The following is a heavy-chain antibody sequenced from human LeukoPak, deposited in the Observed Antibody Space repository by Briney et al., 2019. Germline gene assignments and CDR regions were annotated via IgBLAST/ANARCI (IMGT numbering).Heavy chain of an antibody. CDR3: ARALGAFDI. J-gene: IGHJ3*02. CDR1: GGSFSFYY. Sequence: PSETLSLTRGVSGGSFSFYYWSWIRQPPGKGLEWIGEISQSGSTNYNLSLKSRVNISLDTSENQFSLKLSSVTAADTAVYYCARALGAFDIWGQGTMVTVSS. V-gene: IGHV4-34*01. CDR2: ISQSGST.